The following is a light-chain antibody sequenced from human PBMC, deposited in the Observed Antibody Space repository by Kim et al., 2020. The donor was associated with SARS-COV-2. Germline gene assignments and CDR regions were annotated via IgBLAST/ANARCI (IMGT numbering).Light chain of an antibody. V-gene: IGLV3-1*01. CDR2: QDS. Sequence: SYELTQPPSVSVSPGQTATIACSADRLGDKYVCWYQQRPGQSPVLVISQDSKRPSGIPERFSASNSGNTATLTISGTQAMDEADYYCQAWDSGTWVFGGGTQLTVL. J-gene: IGLJ3*02. CDR1: RLGDKY. CDR3: QAWDSGTWV.